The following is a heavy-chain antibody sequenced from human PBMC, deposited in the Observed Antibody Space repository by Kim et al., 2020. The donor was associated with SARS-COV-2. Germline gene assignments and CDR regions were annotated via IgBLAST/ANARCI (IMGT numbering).Heavy chain of an antibody. CDR1: GFTFSSYS. CDR2: ISSSSSTI. J-gene: IGHJ4*02. Sequence: GGSLRLSCAASGFTFSSYSMNWVRQAPGKGLEWVSYISSSSSTIYYADSVKGRFTISRDNAKNSLYLQMNSLRAEDTAVYYCARGYLDSSGYYLDYWGQGTLVTVSS. D-gene: IGHD3-22*01. V-gene: IGHV3-48*04. CDR3: ARGYLDSSGYYLDY.